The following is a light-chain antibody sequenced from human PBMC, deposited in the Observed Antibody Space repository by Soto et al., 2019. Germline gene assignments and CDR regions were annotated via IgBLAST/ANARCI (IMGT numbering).Light chain of an antibody. Sequence: QSALTQPASVSGSPGQSITISCTGTSSDVGGYNYVSWYQQHPGKAPKLIIFEVNNRPSGVSHRFSGSKSGNTASLTISDLQGEDEADYYCSSYTTNNTVVFGGGTKVTVL. CDR2: EVN. CDR3: SSYTTNNTVV. J-gene: IGLJ2*01. CDR1: SSDVGGYNY. V-gene: IGLV2-14*01.